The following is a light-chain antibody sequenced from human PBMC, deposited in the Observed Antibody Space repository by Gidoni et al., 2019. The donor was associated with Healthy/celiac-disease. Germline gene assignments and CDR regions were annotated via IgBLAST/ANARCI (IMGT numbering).Light chain of an antibody. J-gene: IGKJ4*01. CDR2: DAS. Sequence: EIVLTQSPATLSLSSGERATLSCRASQSVSSYLAWYQQKPGQAPRLLIYDASNRATGIPARFSGSGSGTDFTLTISSLGPEDFAVYYCQQRSNWPPPLTFGGGTKVEIK. CDR3: QQRSNWPPPLT. V-gene: IGKV3-11*01. CDR1: QSVSSY.